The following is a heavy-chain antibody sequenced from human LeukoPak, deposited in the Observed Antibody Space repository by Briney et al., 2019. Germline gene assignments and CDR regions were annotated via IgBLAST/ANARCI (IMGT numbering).Heavy chain of an antibody. Sequence: ASVKVSCKASGYTFTSYDINWVRQATGQGLEWMGWMNPNSGNTGYAQKFQGRVTITRNTSISTAYMELSSLRSEDTAVYYCARGVRQQLTRGPYCYYYMDVWGKGTTVTISS. CDR2: MNPNSGNT. CDR1: GYTFTSYD. V-gene: IGHV1-8*03. CDR3: ARGVRQQLTRGPYCYYYMDV. J-gene: IGHJ6*03. D-gene: IGHD6-13*01.